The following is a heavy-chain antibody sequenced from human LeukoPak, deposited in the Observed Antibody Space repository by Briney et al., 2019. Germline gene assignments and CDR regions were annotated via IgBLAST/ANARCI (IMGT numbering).Heavy chain of an antibody. D-gene: IGHD3-22*01. J-gene: IGHJ4*02. CDR1: GYTFTGYY. V-gene: IGHV1-2*02. CDR3: ARRGDYYDSSGYEGFEY. Sequence: ASVKVSCKDSGYTFTGYYMHWVRQAPGQGLEWMGWINPNSGGTNFPQKFHGRVTMTRDMSISTAYMGVSRLRCDDTAVYYCARRGDYYDSSGYEGFEYWGQGTLVTVSS. CDR2: INPNSGGT.